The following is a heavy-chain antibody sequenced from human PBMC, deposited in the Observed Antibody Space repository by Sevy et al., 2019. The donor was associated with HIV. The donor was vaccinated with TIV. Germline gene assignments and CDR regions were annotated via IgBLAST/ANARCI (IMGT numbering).Heavy chain of an antibody. Sequence: GGSLRLSCAASGFTFSSYGMHWVRLAPGKGLEWVAFVRYDGSNKYYADSVKGRFTISRDNSKNTLYLQMNSLRAEDTAVYYCAKDSKSKGSYRPYYFDYWGQGTLVTVSS. CDR1: GFTFSSYG. CDR2: VRYDGSNK. J-gene: IGHJ4*02. CDR3: AKDSKSKGSYRPYYFDY. V-gene: IGHV3-30*02. D-gene: IGHD3-16*02.